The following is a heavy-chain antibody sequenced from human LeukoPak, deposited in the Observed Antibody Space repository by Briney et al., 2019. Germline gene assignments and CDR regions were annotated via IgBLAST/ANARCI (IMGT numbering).Heavy chain of an antibody. Sequence: GGSLRLSCAASGFTVSSNYMSWVRQAPGKGLEWVSVIYSGGSTYYADSVKGRFTTSRDNSKNTLYLQMNSLRAEDTAVYYCARTSTMVRGESAFDIWGQGTVVTVSS. V-gene: IGHV3-66*01. J-gene: IGHJ3*02. CDR3: ARTSTMVRGESAFDI. CDR1: GFTVSSNY. D-gene: IGHD3-10*01. CDR2: IYSGGST.